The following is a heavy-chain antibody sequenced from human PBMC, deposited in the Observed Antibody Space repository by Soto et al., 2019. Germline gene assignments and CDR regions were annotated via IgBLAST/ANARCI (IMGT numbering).Heavy chain of an antibody. V-gene: IGHV4-30-4*01. Sequence: SETLSLTCTVSGGSISSGDYYWSWIRQPPGKGLEWIGYIYYSGSTYYNPSLKSRVTISVDTSKNQFSLKLSSVTAADTAVYYCAIGSYYYDSSGYNHYWGQATLVTVSS. CDR2: IYYSGST. D-gene: IGHD3-22*01. J-gene: IGHJ4*02. CDR1: GGSISSGDYY. CDR3: AIGSYYYDSSGYNHY.